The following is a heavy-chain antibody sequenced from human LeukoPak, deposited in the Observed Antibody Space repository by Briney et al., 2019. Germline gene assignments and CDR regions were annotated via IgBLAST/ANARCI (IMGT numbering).Heavy chain of an antibody. CDR1: GGSINSYY. J-gene: IGHJ4*02. CDR3: ARDPSYTRGFFAD. CDR2: IFSDGST. Sequence: KPSETLSLXCTVSGGSINSYYWSWIRQPAGKGLEWIGRIFSDGSTSYNPSLKGRVTLSVDMSKNVFSLKLNSVTAADTAIYYCARDPSYTRGFFADWGQGTLVTVSS. V-gene: IGHV4-4*07. D-gene: IGHD2-2*01.